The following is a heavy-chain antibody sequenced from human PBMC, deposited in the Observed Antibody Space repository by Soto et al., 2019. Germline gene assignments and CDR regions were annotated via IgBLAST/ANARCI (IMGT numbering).Heavy chain of an antibody. CDR2: IWYDGSNK. CDR3: ARADCTGAYCYSWPFNYGVDV. J-gene: IGHJ6*02. Sequence: QVQLVESGGGVVQPGGSLRLSCTTSGFTFNPYGMHWVRQAPGKGLEWVAIIWYDGSNKYYADSVKGRFTISRDNSRKTLYLQMNSLRAEDTALYYCARADCTGAYCYSWPFNYGVDVWGQGTTVTVSS. D-gene: IGHD2-15*01. CDR1: GFTFNPYG. V-gene: IGHV3-33*08.